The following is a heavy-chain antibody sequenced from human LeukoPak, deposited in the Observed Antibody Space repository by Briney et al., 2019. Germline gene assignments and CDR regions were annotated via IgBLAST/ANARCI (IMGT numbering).Heavy chain of an antibody. CDR2: IYSSGST. V-gene: IGHV4-31*03. CDR1: GGSISSGGYY. Sequence: SQTLSLTCTVSGGSISSGGYYWSWLRQHPGNGLEWFGYIYSSGSTYYNPSLKSRVTISVDTSKNQFSLKLSSVTAADTAVYYCASVAGYCSSTSCYTLLHTWGQGTLVTVSS. CDR3: ASVAGYCSSTSCYTLLHT. D-gene: IGHD2-2*02. J-gene: IGHJ5*02.